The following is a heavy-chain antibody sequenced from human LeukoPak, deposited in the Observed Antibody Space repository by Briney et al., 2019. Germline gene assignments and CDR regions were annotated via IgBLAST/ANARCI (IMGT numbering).Heavy chain of an antibody. CDR1: GGTFSSYA. Sequence: GASVKVSCKASGGTFSSYAISWVRQAPGQGLEWMGGIIPIVDTANYAQKFQGRVTITADESTSTAYMELSSLRSEDTAVYYCAREWGLRYFDWLLRGSGYYYGMDVWGQGTTVTVSS. CDR3: AREWGLRYFDWLLRGSGYYYGMDV. D-gene: IGHD3-9*01. CDR2: IIPIVDTA. V-gene: IGHV1-69*01. J-gene: IGHJ6*02.